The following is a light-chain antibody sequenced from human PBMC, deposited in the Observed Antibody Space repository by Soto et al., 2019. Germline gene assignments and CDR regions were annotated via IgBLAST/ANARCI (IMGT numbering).Light chain of an antibody. V-gene: IGKV3-11*01. CDR3: QQRSNLPPT. J-gene: IGKJ5*01. Sequence: VTQSLATLSLPPAHSAHLPCRASQFIDRYLAWYRQIPGQAPRLLIYDASNRATGIPDRFSGGGSGTDFTLTISSLEPEDFAVYYCQQRSNLPPTFGQGTRLEIK. CDR2: DAS. CDR1: QFIDRY.